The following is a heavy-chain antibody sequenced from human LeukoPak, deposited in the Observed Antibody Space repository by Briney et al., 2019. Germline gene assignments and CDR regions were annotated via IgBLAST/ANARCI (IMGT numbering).Heavy chain of an antibody. V-gene: IGHV3-48*01. D-gene: IGHD2-21*01. CDR2: ISSSSSTI. CDR3: ARDPPYCGGDCYFDY. CDR1: GFTFSSYS. Sequence: PGGSLRLSCAASGFTFSSYSMNWVRQAPGKGLEWVSYISSSSSTIYYADSVKGRFTISRDNAKNSLYLQMNSLRAEDTAVYYCARDPPYCGGDCYFDYWGQGTLVTVSS. J-gene: IGHJ4*02.